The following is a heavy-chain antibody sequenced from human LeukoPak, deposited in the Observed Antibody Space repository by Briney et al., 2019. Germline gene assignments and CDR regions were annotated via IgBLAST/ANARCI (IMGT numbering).Heavy chain of an antibody. J-gene: IGHJ5*02. CDR2: ISSSGTTR. CDR1: GFTFSSYE. D-gene: IGHD2-15*01. CDR3: AKELVAALFNWFDP. Sequence: GGSLRLSCAASGFTFSSYEMNWVRQAPGKGLEWVSYISSSGTTRYYADSVRGRFTISRDNAKNSMYLQMNSLRAEDTAVYYCAKELVAALFNWFDPWGQGTLVTVSS. V-gene: IGHV3-48*03.